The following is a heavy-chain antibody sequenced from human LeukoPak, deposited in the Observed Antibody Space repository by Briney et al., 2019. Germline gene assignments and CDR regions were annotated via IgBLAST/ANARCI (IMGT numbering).Heavy chain of an antibody. CDR2: IKQDGNEK. Sequence: PGGSLRLSCAASGFTFSSYWMSWVRQAPGKGLEWVANIKQDGNEKYYVDSVKGRFTISRDNAKNSLYLQMNSLRAEDTAVYYCAREGYYYDSSGYHLGFDYWGQGTLVTVSS. D-gene: IGHD3-22*01. V-gene: IGHV3-7*01. CDR3: AREGYYYDSSGYHLGFDY. J-gene: IGHJ4*02. CDR1: GFTFSSYW.